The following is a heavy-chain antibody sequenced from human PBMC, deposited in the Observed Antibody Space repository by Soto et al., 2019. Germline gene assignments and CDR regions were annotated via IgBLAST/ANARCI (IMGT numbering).Heavy chain of an antibody. Sequence: GGSLRLSCAGFGFTLSDYWMAWVRQVPGKGLEWVANIKHDGSEEYYVDSVKGRFTISRINVKNLLILQMNNLRAEDSAVYYCARDRSGFDYNWFDPWGQGTLVTVSS. CDR2: IKHDGSEE. CDR3: ARDRSGFDYNWFDP. J-gene: IGHJ5*02. D-gene: IGHD5-12*01. V-gene: IGHV3-7*01. CDR1: GFTLSDYW.